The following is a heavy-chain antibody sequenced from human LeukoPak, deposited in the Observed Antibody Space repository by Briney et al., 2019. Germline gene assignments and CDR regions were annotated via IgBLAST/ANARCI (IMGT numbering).Heavy chain of an antibody. J-gene: IGHJ6*02. Sequence: PGGSLRLSCAASGFTFSSYNMNWVRQAPGKGLEWVSYISSSSNTIYYADSVKGRFTISRDNAKNSLYLQMNSLRAEDTAVYYCARDFVVVVAADYYYYGMDVWGQGTTVTVSS. D-gene: IGHD2-15*01. V-gene: IGHV3-48*01. CDR3: ARDFVVVVAADYYYYGMDV. CDR1: GFTFSSYN. CDR2: ISSSSNTI.